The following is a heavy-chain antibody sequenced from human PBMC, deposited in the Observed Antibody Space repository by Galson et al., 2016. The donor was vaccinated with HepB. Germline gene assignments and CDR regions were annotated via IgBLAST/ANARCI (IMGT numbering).Heavy chain of an antibody. D-gene: IGHD3-22*01. CDR2: IYWDDDK. CDR3: AHSLRSSGYYVFAY. V-gene: IGHV2-5*02. J-gene: IGHJ4*02. Sequence: PALVKPTQTLTLTCMFSGFSLSTSGVGVGWIRQPPGKALEWLAVIYWDDDKRCNPSLKSRLTITKDTSKNQVVLTMTNMDPVDTATYYCAHSLRSSGYYVFAYWGQGTLVTVSS. CDR1: GFSLSTSGVG.